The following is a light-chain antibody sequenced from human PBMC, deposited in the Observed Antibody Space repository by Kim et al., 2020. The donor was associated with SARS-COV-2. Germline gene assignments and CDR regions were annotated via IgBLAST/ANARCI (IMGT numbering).Light chain of an antibody. CDR2: AAS. V-gene: IGKV1-39*01. CDR3: QQIYTTPIT. J-gene: IGKJ5*01. Sequence: VSVGDSVTISCRASQRISNFLNWYQQKPGKAPKLLMFAASTLQSGVPSRFSGSGSGTDFTLTINSLQPDDFATYYCQQIYTTPITFGQGTRLEIK. CDR1: QRISNF.